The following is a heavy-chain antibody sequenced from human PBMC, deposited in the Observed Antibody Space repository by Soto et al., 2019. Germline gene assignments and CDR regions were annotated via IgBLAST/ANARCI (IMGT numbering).Heavy chain of an antibody. CDR1: GFSLSTSGVG. CDR2: IYWDDDK. V-gene: IGHV2-5*02. J-gene: IGHJ4*02. Sequence: QITLKESGPTLVKPTQTLTLTCTFSGFSLSTSGVGVGWIRQPPGKALEWLALIYWDDDKRYSPSLKSRLTITTDTSKNQVVLTMTNMDPVDTATYYCAHSPYCGGDCYSPFDYWGQGTLVTVSS. CDR3: AHSPYCGGDCYSPFDY. D-gene: IGHD2-21*02.